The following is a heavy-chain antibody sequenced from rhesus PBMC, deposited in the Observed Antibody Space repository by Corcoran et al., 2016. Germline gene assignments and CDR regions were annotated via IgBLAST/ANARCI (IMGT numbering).Heavy chain of an antibody. V-gene: IGHV4-173*01. CDR1: GGSIRSHY. J-gene: IGHJ4*01. CDR3: VRGCSGIGCPLVNIDY. D-gene: IGHD2-21*01. Sequence: QLQLQESGPGLVKPSETLSLTCAVSGGSIRSHYCSWIRQRPGKGLEWMGRIFGSGGTIDYNPSLKSRVTLSTDTSKNQFSLKLNSVTAADTAVYYCVRGCSGIGCPLVNIDYWGQGVLVTVSS. CDR2: IFGSGGTI.